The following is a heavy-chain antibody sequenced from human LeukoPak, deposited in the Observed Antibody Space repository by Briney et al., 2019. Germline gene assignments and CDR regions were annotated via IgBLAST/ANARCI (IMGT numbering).Heavy chain of an antibody. J-gene: IGHJ4*02. CDR3: ALSPLGAAGTWSGLFDY. V-gene: IGHV4-38-2*01. CDR1: GYSISSGYY. Sequence: SETLSLTCAVSGYSISSGYYWGWIRQPPGKGLEWIGSISPSGSTFYNPSLKSRVTISVDTSKNQFSLKLRSVTAADTAVYYCALSPLGAAGTWSGLFDYRGKGTLVTVSS. D-gene: IGHD6-13*01. CDR2: ISPSGST.